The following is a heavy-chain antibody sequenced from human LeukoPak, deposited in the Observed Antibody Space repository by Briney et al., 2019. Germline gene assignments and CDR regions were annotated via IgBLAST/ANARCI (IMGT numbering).Heavy chain of an antibody. CDR1: GFTFRSYG. Sequence: GGSLRLSCAASGFTFRSYGMHWVRQAPGKGLEWVAYIQYDGSNEQYAHSVKGRFRISRDNAKNSLYLQMNSLRAEDTAVYYCARGPQQWLVLHPYFDYWGQGTLVTVSS. CDR3: ARGPQQWLVLHPYFDY. CDR2: IQYDGSNE. D-gene: IGHD6-19*01. J-gene: IGHJ4*02. V-gene: IGHV3-30*02.